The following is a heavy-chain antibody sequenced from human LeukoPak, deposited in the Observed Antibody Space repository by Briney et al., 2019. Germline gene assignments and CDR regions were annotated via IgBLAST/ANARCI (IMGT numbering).Heavy chain of an antibody. D-gene: IGHD2-21*02. CDR2: MSSDERNQ. V-gene: IGHV3-30*02. CDR1: GFTFRTYG. CDR3: AIGGLTTIDY. Sequence: GGSLRLSCAASGFTFRTYGMHWVRQTPGKGLEWVAVMSSDERNQYYADSVQGRFTLSRDNSRNTLFLQMNSLRVEDTAVYCCAIGGLTTIDYWGQGTLVAVSS. J-gene: IGHJ4*02.